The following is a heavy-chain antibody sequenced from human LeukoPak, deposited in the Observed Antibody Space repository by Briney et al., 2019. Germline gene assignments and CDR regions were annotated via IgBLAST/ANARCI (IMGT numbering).Heavy chain of an antibody. CDR3: ARQDSSGYSTSNSDY. D-gene: IGHD3-22*01. Sequence: GASVKVSCKASGYTFTSYGISWVRQAPGQGLEWMGWISAYNGNTNYAQKLQGRVTMTTDTSTSTAYMELRSLRSDDTAVYYCARQDSSGYSTSNSDYWGQGTLVTVS. J-gene: IGHJ4*02. CDR2: ISAYNGNT. CDR1: GYTFTSYG. V-gene: IGHV1-18*01.